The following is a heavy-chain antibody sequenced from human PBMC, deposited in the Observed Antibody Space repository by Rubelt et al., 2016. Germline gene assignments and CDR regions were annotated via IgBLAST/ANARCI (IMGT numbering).Heavy chain of an antibody. V-gene: IGHV3-21*01. Sequence: VQLVESGGGVVQPGGSLRLSCAASGFVFSSYIINWVRQAPGKGLEWVSSISAGSTYMYYADSVKGRFTISRENSKNPLHLQMNSLRAEDTAVYYCARYGSGRNYVDPFDYWGQGTMVTVSS. CDR1: GFVFSSYI. J-gene: IGHJ4*02. D-gene: IGHD3-10*01. CDR3: ARYGSGRNYVDPFDY. CDR2: ISAGSTYM.